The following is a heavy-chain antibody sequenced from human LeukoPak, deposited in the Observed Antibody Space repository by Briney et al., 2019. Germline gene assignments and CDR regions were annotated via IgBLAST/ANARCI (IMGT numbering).Heavy chain of an antibody. D-gene: IGHD2-2*01. CDR2: IIPIFGTA. J-gene: IGHJ5*02. Sequence: ASVKVSCKASGGTFSSYAISWVRQAPGQGLEWMGGIIPIFGTANYAQKFQGRVTITADESTSTAYMELSSLRSEDTAVYYCARDGGGVPAAFDPWGQGTLVTVSS. CDR3: ARDGGGVPAAFDP. V-gene: IGHV1-69*01. CDR1: GGTFSSYA.